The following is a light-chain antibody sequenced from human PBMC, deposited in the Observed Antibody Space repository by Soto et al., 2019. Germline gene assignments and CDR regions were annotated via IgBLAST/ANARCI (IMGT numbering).Light chain of an antibody. V-gene: IGKV3-20*01. Sequence: EIVLTQSPATLSVSPGEIATLSCRASQSVSSSYLAWYQHKAGRAPRLLIYGASSRATGIPDRFSGSGSGTDFTLTISRLEPEDFTVYYCHHYETFGQGTKVDIK. J-gene: IGKJ1*01. CDR3: HHYET. CDR2: GAS. CDR1: QSVSSSY.